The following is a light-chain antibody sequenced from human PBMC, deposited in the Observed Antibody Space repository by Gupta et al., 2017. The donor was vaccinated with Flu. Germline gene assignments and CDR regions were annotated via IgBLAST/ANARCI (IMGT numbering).Light chain of an antibody. Sequence: GQYVAICGTGTSSDVGVYHDCAWYQQHPRKAHKLSIYEGSARPAGVHDRCTGSRSGNTASLTISGLQPEDEADYHCGSCGAASVFGGGTKLTVL. CDR3: GSCGAASV. CDR1: SSDVGVYHD. V-gene: IGLV2-11*03. CDR2: EGS. J-gene: IGLJ2*01.